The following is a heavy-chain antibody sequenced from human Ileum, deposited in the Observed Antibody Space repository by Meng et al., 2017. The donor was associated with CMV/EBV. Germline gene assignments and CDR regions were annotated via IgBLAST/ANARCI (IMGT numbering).Heavy chain of an antibody. J-gene: IGHJ5*02. CDR3: ARKYNWLDP. V-gene: IGHV3-48*03. CDR2: ISSSGSTI. CDR1: GFTFSSYE. Sequence: GESLKISCVGSGFTFSSYEMNWVRQAPEKGLEWVSYISSSGSTIYYADSVKGRFTISRDNANNSLYLQMTSLRAEDTAVYYCARKYNWLDPWGQGTLVTVSS.